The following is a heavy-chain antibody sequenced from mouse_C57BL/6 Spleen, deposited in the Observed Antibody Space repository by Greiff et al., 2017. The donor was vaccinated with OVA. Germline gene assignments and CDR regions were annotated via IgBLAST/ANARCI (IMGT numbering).Heavy chain of an antibody. CDR2: INPSNGGT. D-gene: IGHD2-4*01. V-gene: IGHV1-53*01. CDR1: GYTFTSYW. Sequence: QVQLQQPGTELVKPGASVKLSCKASGYTFTSYWMHWVEQRPGQGLEWIGNINPSNGGTNYNEKFKSKATLTVDKSSSTAYMQLSSLTSEDSAVYYCARGDYDYDGFAYWGQGTLVTVSA. J-gene: IGHJ3*01. CDR3: ARGDYDYDGFAY.